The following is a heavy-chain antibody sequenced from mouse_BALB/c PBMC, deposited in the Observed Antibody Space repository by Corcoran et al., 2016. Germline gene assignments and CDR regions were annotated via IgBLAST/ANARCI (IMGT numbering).Heavy chain of an antibody. V-gene: IGHV1-26*01. Sequence: EVQLQQSGPELVKPGASVKISCKASGYSFTGYYMHWVKQSHVKSLEWIGRINPYNGATSYNQNFKDKASLTVDKSSSTAYMELHSLTSEDSAVYYCARDYGSSPFYAMDYWGQGTSVTVSS. J-gene: IGHJ4*01. D-gene: IGHD1-1*01. CDR1: GYSFTGYY. CDR2: INPYNGAT. CDR3: ARDYGSSPFYAMDY.